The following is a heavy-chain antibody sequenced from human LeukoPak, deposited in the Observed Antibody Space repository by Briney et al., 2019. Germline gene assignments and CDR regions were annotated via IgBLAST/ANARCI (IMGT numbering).Heavy chain of an antibody. J-gene: IGHJ4*02. CDR1: GFTFSSYE. V-gene: IGHV3-48*03. CDR2: ISSSGSTI. CDR3: ARDSYYDILTGYSHFDY. D-gene: IGHD3-9*01. Sequence: PGGSLRLSCAASGFTFSSYEMSWVRQAPGKGPEWVSYISSSGSTIYYADSVKGRFTISRDNAKNSLYLQMNSLRAEDTAVYYCARDSYYDILTGYSHFDYWGQGTLVTVSS.